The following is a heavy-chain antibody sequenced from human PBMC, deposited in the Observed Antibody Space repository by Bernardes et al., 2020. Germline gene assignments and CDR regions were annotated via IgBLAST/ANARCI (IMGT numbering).Heavy chain of an antibody. CDR3: ARDCSSTSCASPRNYDILTGYSRGYYYYGMDV. CDR1: GFTFSSYS. J-gene: IGHJ6*02. CDR2: ISSSSSYI. V-gene: IGHV3-21*01. Sequence: GGSLRLSRAASGFTFSSYSMNWVRQAPGKGLEWVSSISSSSSYIYYADSVKGRFTISRDNAKNSLYLQMNSLRAEDTAVYYCARDCSSTSCASPRNYDILTGYSRGYYYYGMDVWGQGTTVTVSS. D-gene: IGHD3-9*01.